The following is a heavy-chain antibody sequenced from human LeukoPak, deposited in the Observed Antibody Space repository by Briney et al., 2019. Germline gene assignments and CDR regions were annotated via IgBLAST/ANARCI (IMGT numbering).Heavy chain of an antibody. V-gene: IGHV4-38-2*02. Sequence: PSENLSLTCAVSGYSISSGYYWGWIRQPPGKGLEWIGSIYHSGSTYYNPSLKSRVTISVDTSKNQFSLKLSSVTAADTAVYYCARDRWFGELAPLDYWGQGTLVTVSS. CDR1: GYSISSGYY. J-gene: IGHJ4*02. CDR2: IYHSGST. D-gene: IGHD3-10*01. CDR3: ARDRWFGELAPLDY.